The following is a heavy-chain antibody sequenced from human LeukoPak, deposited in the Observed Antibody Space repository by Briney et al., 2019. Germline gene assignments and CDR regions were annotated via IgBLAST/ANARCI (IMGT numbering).Heavy chain of an antibody. Sequence: SETLSLTCAVYGGSFSGYYWSWIRQPPGKGLEWIGYIYYSGSTYYNPSLKSRVFIAVDTFENQFSLKLRSVTAADTAVYYCARGGSNSYFQHWGQGTLVTVSS. CDR2: IYYSGST. J-gene: IGHJ1*01. CDR3: ARGGSNSYFQH. D-gene: IGHD1-26*01. CDR1: GGSFSGYY. V-gene: IGHV4-34*09.